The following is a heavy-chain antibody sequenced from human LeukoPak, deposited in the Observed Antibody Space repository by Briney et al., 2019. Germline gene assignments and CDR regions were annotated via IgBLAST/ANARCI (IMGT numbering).Heavy chain of an antibody. V-gene: IGHV3-7*01. Sequence: GGSLRLSCAASGFTFSNYWMTWVRQAPGKGLEWVANIKQDGSENYYVDSVKGRFTISRDNAKNSLYLQMNSLKAEDTAVYYCAKDYYASGDAFDIWGQGTVVIVSS. CDR3: AKDYYASGDAFDI. CDR2: IKQDGSEN. CDR1: GFTFSNYW. J-gene: IGHJ3*02. D-gene: IGHD3-10*01.